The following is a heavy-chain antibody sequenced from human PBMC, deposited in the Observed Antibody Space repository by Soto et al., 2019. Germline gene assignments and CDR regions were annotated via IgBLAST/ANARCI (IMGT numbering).Heavy chain of an antibody. V-gene: IGHV2-26*01. J-gene: IGHJ4*02. CDR3: ARIVRTHMVTFGGVIVISHFDY. Sequence: QVTLKESGPVLVKPTETLTLTCTVSGFSLSNARMGVSWIRQPPGKALEWLAHIFSNDEKSYSTSLKSMLTISNDTSKSQVVLTMTNMDPVDTATYYCARIVRTHMVTFGGVIVISHFDYWGQGTLVTVSS. CDR2: IFSNDEK. CDR1: GFSLSNARMG. D-gene: IGHD3-16*02.